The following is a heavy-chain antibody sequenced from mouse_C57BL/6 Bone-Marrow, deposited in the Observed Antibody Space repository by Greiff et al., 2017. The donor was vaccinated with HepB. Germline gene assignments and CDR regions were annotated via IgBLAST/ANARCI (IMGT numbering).Heavy chain of an antibody. D-gene: IGHD2-3*01. CDR1: GYSFTGYF. CDR2: INPYNGDT. V-gene: IGHV1-20*01. J-gene: IGHJ4*01. CDR3: ARGTDGYYEDYAMDY. Sequence: VQLQQSGPELVKPGDSVKISCKASGYSFTGYFMNWVMQSHGKSLEWIGRINPYNGDTFYNQKFKGKATLTVDKSSSTAHMELRSLTSEDSAVYYCARGTDGYYEDYAMDYWGQGTSVTVSS.